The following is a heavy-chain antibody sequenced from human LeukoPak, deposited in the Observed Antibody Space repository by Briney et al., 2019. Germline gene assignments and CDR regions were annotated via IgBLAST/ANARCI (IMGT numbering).Heavy chain of an antibody. Sequence: PGGSLRLSCAASGFTFSSYAMGWVGQAPGKGLKGLAAISGSGGSTYSADSVKGRFTIYRNNFKNTLYRQVDTLRSEATALYYCSRDPPGVEDFDIWGKGTVVVVSS. CDR3: SRDPPGVEDFDI. V-gene: IGHV3-23*01. D-gene: IGHD7-27*01. J-gene: IGHJ3*02. CDR2: ISGSGGST. CDR1: GFTFSSYA.